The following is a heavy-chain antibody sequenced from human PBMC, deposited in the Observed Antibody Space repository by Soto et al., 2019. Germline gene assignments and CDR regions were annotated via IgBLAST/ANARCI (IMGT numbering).Heavy chain of an antibody. V-gene: IGHV3-23*01. CDR2: ISGSGGST. Sequence: GGSLRLSCAASGFTFSSYAMSWVRQAPGKGLEWVSAISGSGGSTYYADSVKGRFTISRDNSKNTLYLQMNSLRAEDTAVYYCAKDLSLREWYYYDSSGYYPPHDAFDIWGQGTMVTVSS. D-gene: IGHD3-22*01. CDR3: AKDLSLREWYYYDSSGYYPPHDAFDI. CDR1: GFTFSSYA. J-gene: IGHJ3*02.